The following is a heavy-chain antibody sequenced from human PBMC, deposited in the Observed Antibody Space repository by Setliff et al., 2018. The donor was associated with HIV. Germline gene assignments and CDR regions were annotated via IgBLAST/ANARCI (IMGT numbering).Heavy chain of an antibody. CDR1: GDSISTGSYH. V-gene: IGHV4-39*01. J-gene: IGHJ6*03. Sequence: PSETLSLTCNVSGDSISTGSYHWGWIRQPPGKGLEWIGSIYYSGSTAYNWSLRSRVTISVDSSKSQFSLRLRSVTAADTAVYYCARHVHWSGPYYYNYYYIDVWGQGATVTVSS. CDR2: IYYSGST. D-gene: IGHD3-3*01. CDR3: ARHVHWSGPYYYNYYYIDV.